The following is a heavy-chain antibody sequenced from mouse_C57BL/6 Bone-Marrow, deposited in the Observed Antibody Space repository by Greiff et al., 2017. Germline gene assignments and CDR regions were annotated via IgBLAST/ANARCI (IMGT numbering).Heavy chain of an antibody. V-gene: IGHV1-81*01. J-gene: IGHJ2*01. D-gene: IGHD1-1*01. CDR3: AREGVTTVVFDY. Sequence: QVHVKQSGAELARPGASVKLSCKSSGYTFTSYGISWVKQRTGQGLEWIGEIYPRSGNTYYNEKFKGKATLTADKSSSTAYMELRSLTSEDSAVYFCAREGVTTVVFDYWGQGTTLTVSS. CDR1: GYTFTSYG. CDR2: IYPRSGNT.